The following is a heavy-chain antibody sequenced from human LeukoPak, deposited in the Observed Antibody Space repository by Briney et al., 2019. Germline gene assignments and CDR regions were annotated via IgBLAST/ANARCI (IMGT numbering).Heavy chain of an antibody. CDR3: ARDLTNYDILTGFPNWFDP. CDR2: INPNSGGT. J-gene: IGHJ5*02. V-gene: IGHV1-2*02. CDR1: GYTFTGYY. Sequence: PGASVKVSCKASGYTFTGYYMHWVRQAPGQGLEWMGWINPNSGGTNYAQKFQGRVTMTRDTSISTAYMELSRLRSDNTAVYYCARDLTNYDILTGFPNWFDPWGQGTLVTVSS. D-gene: IGHD3-9*01.